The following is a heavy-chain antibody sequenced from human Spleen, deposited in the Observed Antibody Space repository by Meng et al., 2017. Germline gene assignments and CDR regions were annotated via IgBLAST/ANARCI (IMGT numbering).Heavy chain of an antibody. CDR3: ARRFVTDFDA. D-gene: IGHD2-21*02. Sequence: GESLKISCAASGFTFSSYGMHWVRQAPGKGLEWVAVIWYDGSNKYYADSVKGRFTISRDNCKTTLYLQRNSLRIEDTAVYFCARRFVTDFDAWGQGTLVTVSS. CDR1: GFTFSSYG. V-gene: IGHV3-33*01. J-gene: IGHJ4*02. CDR2: IWYDGSNK.